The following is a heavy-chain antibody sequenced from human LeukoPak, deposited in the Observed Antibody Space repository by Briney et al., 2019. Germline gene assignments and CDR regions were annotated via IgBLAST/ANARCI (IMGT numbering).Heavy chain of an antibody. D-gene: IGHD3-22*01. V-gene: IGHV4-59*01. J-gene: IGHJ4*02. CDR2: IYYSGST. Sequence: PSETLSLTCTVSGGSISSYYWSWIRQPPGKGLEWIGYIYYSGSTYYNPSLKSRVTISVDTSKNQFSLKLSSVTAADTAVYYCARFQYYYDSSGTWPALDYWGQGTLVTVSS. CDR1: GGSISSYY. CDR3: ARFQYYYDSSGTWPALDY.